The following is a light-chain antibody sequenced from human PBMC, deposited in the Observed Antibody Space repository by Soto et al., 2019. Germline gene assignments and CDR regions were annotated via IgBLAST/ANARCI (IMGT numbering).Light chain of an antibody. J-gene: IGKJ4*01. Sequence: CAAGLSVSPGERVTLACRAGQSIXTNFGWYQQKSDQSPRILXADTSIRATGVPARLSGSRSGAEFTLTISSLQSEDFAVYYCQHYVSLTRTFGGGTNVDIK. V-gene: IGKV3-15*01. CDR3: QHYVSLTRT. CDR2: DTS. CDR1: QSIXTN.